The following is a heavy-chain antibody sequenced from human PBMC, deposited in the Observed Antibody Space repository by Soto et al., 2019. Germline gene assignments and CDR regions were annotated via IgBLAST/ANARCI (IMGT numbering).Heavy chain of an antibody. V-gene: IGHV3-21*01. D-gene: IGHD3-16*02. CDR2: ISSSSSYI. CDR1: GFTFSSYS. Sequence: EVQLVESGGGLVKPGGSLRLSCAASGFTFSSYSMNWVRQAPGKGLEWVSSISSSSSYIYYADSVKGRFTISRDNAKNSLYLQMNSLRAEDTAVYYCARDGDSDYVWGSYRFTAIIDYWGQGTLVTVSS. CDR3: ARDGDSDYVWGSYRFTAIIDY. J-gene: IGHJ4*02.